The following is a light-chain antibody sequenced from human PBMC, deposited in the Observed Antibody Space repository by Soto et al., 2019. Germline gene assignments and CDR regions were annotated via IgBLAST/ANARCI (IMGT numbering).Light chain of an antibody. CDR2: EVS. CDR1: QSLLHSDGKTY. CDR3: TQSTQLPPT. Sequence: EILMTQPPLSLSVTPGQPASISCKSSQSLLHSDGKTYLYWYLQKPGQPPQLLLYEVSNRFSGVPDRFSGSGSGTDFTLEISRVETDDVGIYYCTQSTQLPPTFGQGTRLEIK. V-gene: IGKV2D-29*01. J-gene: IGKJ5*01.